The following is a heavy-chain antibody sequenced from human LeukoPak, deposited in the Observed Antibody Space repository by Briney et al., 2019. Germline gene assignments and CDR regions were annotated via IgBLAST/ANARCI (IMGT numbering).Heavy chain of an antibody. Sequence: PGRSLRLSCAASGFSFSDYAMHWVRQAPGKGLEWVAVISYDGSNKYYTDSVKGRFTISRDNSKNRLYLQMNSLRADDTAVYFCARSIVGEITHWAFDIWGQGIMVTISS. CDR3: ARSIVGEITHWAFDI. V-gene: IGHV3-30*04. CDR2: ISYDGSNK. J-gene: IGHJ3*02. D-gene: IGHD1-26*01. CDR1: GFSFSDYA.